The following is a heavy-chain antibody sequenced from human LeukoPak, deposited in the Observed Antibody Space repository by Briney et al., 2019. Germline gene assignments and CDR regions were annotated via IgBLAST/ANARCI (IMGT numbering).Heavy chain of an antibody. CDR2: ISAYNGNT. V-gene: IGHV1-18*01. D-gene: IGHD6-13*01. CDR1: GYTFTSYG. J-gene: IGHJ5*02. Sequence: ASVKVSCKASGYTFTSYGISWVRQAPGQGLEWMGWISAYNGNTNYAQKLQGRVTMTTDTSTSTAYMELRSLRSDDTAVYYCARVNGVESSSWSDNWFDPWGQGTLVTVSS. CDR3: ARVNGVESSSWSDNWFDP.